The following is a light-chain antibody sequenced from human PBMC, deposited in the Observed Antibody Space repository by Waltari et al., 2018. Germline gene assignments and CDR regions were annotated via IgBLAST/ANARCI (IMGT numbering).Light chain of an antibody. CDR1: SSNIGAGYD. J-gene: IGLJ3*02. CDR3: QSYDSSLSASV. Sequence: QSVLTQPPSVSGAPGQRVTISCTGSSSNIGAGYDVHWYQQLPGTAPKLLIYLNTNRPSGVPDRVSGSKSGTSASLAITGLQAEDEADYYCQSYDSSLSASVFGGGTKLTVL. V-gene: IGLV1-40*01. CDR2: LNT.